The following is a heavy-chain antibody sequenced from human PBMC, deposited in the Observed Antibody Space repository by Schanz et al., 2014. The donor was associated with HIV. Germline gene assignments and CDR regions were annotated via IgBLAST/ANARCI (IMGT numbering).Heavy chain of an antibody. CDR2: ISSTGSDI. J-gene: IGHJ4*02. CDR3: AKTSYGWYFDY. V-gene: IGHV3-21*06. Sequence: VQLVESGGGLVKPGGSLRLSCAASGFTFSTYTINWVRQAPGKGLEWVASISSTGSDIYYADSMKGRFTISRDNAKNSLYLQINSLRGEDTAVYYCAKTSYGWYFDYWGQGTLVTVSS. D-gene: IGHD6-19*01. CDR1: GFTFSTYT.